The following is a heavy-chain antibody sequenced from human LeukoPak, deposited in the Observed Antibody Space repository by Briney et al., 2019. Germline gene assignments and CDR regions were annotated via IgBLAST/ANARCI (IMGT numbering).Heavy chain of an antibody. CDR3: ATSPEAAAAGNDY. CDR1: GYSISSGYY. CDR2: IYHNGIT. D-gene: IGHD6-13*01. V-gene: IGHV4-38-2*01. Sequence: SETLSLTCAVPGYSISSGYYWGWIRQPPRKGLEWIGSIYHNGITYYNPSLKSRVTISVETSKNEFSLKSSSVTAADTAVYFCATSPEAAAAGNDYWGQGTLVTVSS. J-gene: IGHJ4*02.